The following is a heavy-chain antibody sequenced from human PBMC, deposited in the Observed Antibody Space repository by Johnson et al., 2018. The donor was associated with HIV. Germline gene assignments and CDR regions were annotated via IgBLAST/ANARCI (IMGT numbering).Heavy chain of an antibody. CDR1: GFTVSSNY. J-gene: IGHJ3*02. D-gene: IGHD4-23*01. CDR3: AKDGGHDYGGNSVALIGFDI. CDR2: IYSGGST. V-gene: IGHV3-66*02. Sequence: VQLVESGGGVVQPGRSLRLSCAASGFTVSSNYMSWVRQAPGKGLEWVSVIYSGGSTYYADSVKGRFTISRDNSKDTLYLQMHSLRPEDTAVYYCAKDGGHDYGGNSVALIGFDIWGQGTMVTVSS.